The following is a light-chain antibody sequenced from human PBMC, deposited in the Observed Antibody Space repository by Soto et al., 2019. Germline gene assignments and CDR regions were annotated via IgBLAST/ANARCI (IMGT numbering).Light chain of an antibody. CDR3: QQYNSYPYT. Sequence: DIQMTQSPSTLSASVGDRVTITCPASQSISSWLAWYQQKPGKAPKLMIYKASSLESGVPSRFSGNGSGTEFTLTISSLQPDDFATYYCQQYNSYPYTFGQGTKLEIK. J-gene: IGKJ2*01. V-gene: IGKV1-5*03. CDR2: KAS. CDR1: QSISSW.